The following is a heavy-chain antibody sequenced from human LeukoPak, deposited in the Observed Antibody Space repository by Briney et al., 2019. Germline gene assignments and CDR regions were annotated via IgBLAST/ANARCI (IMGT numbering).Heavy chain of an antibody. CDR3: AHTWVVAATRYFDY. D-gene: IGHD2-15*01. CDR1: GFSLSTSGVG. CDR2: IYWDDDK. J-gene: IGHJ4*02. V-gene: IGHV2-5*02. Sequence: SGPTLVNPTQTLTLTCTFSGFSLSTSGVGVGWIRQPPGKALEWLALIYWDDDKRYSPSLKSRLTITKDTSKNQVVLTMTNMDPVDTATYYCAHTWVVAATRYFDYWGQGTLVTVPS.